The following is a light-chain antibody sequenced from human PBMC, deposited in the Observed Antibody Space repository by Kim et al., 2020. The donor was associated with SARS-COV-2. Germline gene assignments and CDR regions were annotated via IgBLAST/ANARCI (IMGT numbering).Light chain of an antibody. CDR2: DNS. V-gene: IGLV1-40*01. CDR3: QSYESSLSGYV. Sequence: QRVTISCTGSSSNIGAGYDVHGYQQLPGTAPKLLIYDNSNRPSGVPDRFSGSKSGTSASLAITGLQAEDEADYYCQSYESSLSGYVFGTGTKVTVL. J-gene: IGLJ1*01. CDR1: SSNIGAGYD.